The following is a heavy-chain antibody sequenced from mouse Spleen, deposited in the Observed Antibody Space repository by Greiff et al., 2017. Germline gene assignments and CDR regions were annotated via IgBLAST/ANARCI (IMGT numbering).Heavy chain of an antibody. Sequence: DVHLVESGGGLVKPGGSLKLSCAASGFTFSSYAMSWVRQTPEKRLEWVATISSGGSYTYYPDSVKGRFTISRDNAKNTLYLQMSSLRSEDTAMYYCASMSLGPFAYWGQGTLVTVSA. D-gene: IGHD2-3*01. CDR1: GFTFSSYA. V-gene: IGHV5-9-3*01. J-gene: IGHJ3*01. CDR2: ISSGGSYT. CDR3: ASMSLGPFAY.